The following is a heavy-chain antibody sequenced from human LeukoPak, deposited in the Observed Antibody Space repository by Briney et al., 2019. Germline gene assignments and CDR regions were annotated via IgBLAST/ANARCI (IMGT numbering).Heavy chain of an antibody. D-gene: IGHD1-26*01. V-gene: IGHV4-39*07. Sequence: SETLSLTCTVSGGSISSSSYYWGWSRQPPGKGLGWIGSIYYSGSTYYNPSLKSRVTISVDTSKNQFSLKLSSVTAADTAVYYCAREGLSIVGAVDAFDIWGQGTMVTVSS. CDR3: AREGLSIVGAVDAFDI. J-gene: IGHJ3*02. CDR1: GGSISSSSYY. CDR2: IYYSGST.